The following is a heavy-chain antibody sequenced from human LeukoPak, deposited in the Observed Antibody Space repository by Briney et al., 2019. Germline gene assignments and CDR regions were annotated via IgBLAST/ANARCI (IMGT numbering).Heavy chain of an antibody. D-gene: IGHD1-1*01. J-gene: IGHJ4*02. V-gene: IGHV3-13*01. Sequence: GGSLRLSCAASGFTFTNYALNWVRQAPGKGLEWVSTIGAGGADTYYTGSVKGRFTISRENAKNSLYLQMNSLRAGDTAVYYCARVAKERVGGVYYFDYWGQGTLVTVSS. CDR3: ARVAKERVGGVYYFDY. CDR1: GFTFTNYA. CDR2: IGAGGADT.